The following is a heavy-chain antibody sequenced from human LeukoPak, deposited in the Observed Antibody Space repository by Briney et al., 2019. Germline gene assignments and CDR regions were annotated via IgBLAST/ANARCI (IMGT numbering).Heavy chain of an antibody. J-gene: IGHJ4*02. CDR1: GFTVSSNY. CDR2: TYSGGST. CDR3: ARDPYYDILTGYQPPDY. V-gene: IGHV3-66*01. D-gene: IGHD3-9*01. Sequence: GGSLRLSCAASGFTVSSNYMSWVRQAPGKGLEWVSVTYSGGSTYYADSVKGRFTISRDNSKNTLYLQMNSLRAEDTAVYYCARDPYYDILTGYQPPDYWGQGTLVTVSS.